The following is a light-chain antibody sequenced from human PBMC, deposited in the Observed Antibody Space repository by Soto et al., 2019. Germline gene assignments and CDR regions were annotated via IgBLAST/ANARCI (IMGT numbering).Light chain of an antibody. CDR3: AAWDNSLNGLYV. J-gene: IGLJ1*01. V-gene: IGLV1-44*01. CDR2: SNN. Sequence: QSVLTQPPSASGTPGQRVTISCSGSSSNIGSNTVNWYQQLPGTAPKLLMYSNNQRPSGVPDRFSGSRSGTSASLAISGLQSEDEAAYYCAAWDNSLNGLYVFGTGTKLTVL. CDR1: SSNIGSNT.